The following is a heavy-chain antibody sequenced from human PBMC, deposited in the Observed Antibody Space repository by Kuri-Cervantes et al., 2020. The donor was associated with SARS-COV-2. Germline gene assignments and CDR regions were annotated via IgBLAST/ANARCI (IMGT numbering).Heavy chain of an antibody. J-gene: IGHJ4*02. Sequence: SETLSLTCTVPGGSISSYYWSWIRQPPGKGLEWIGYIYYSGSTNYNPSLKSRVTISVDTSKNQFSLKLSSVTAADTAVYYCARLVDDSSGYYYSFDYWGQGTLVTVSS. CDR2: IYYSGST. CDR3: ARLVDDSSGYYYSFDY. V-gene: IGHV4-59*08. CDR1: GGSISSYY. D-gene: IGHD3-22*01.